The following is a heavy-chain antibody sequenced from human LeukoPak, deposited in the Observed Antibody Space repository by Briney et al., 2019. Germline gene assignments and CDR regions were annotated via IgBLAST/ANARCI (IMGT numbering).Heavy chain of an antibody. CDR3: AKSNGYGLVDI. Sequence: PSETLSLTCAVSGGSISTYNWWSWVRQPPGKGLEWIGEIFYSGSINYNPSLKSRVTLSLDKSKNQFSLQLSSVTAADTAVYYCAKSNGYGLVDIWGQGTMVTVSS. CDR1: GGSISTYNW. V-gene: IGHV4-4*02. D-gene: IGHD3-10*01. J-gene: IGHJ3*02. CDR2: IFYSGSI.